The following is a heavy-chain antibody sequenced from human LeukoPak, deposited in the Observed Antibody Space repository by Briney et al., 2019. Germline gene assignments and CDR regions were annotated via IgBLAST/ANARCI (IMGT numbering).Heavy chain of an antibody. D-gene: IGHD5-18*01. V-gene: IGHV1-2*02. Sequence: ASVKVSCKASGYPFDNYYMHWVRQAPGQGLEWMGWINLKSGVTNYAQKSQGRVTMTPDTASTTASMELSRLRSDDTAIYYCARLLSARGYTYGYIVYWGQGTLVTVSS. CDR3: ARLLSARGYTYGYIVY. CDR1: GYPFDNYY. CDR2: INLKSGVT. J-gene: IGHJ4*02.